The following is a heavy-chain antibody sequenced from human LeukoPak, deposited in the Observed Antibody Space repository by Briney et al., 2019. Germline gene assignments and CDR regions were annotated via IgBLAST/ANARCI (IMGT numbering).Heavy chain of an antibody. D-gene: IGHD3-9*01. Sequence: SETLSLTCTVSGGSISSSSYYWGWIRQPPGKGLEWIGSIYYSGSTYYNPSLKSRVTISVDASKNQFSLKLSSVTAADTAVYYCAREVDLTGYSIPSWFDPWGQGTLVTVSS. CDR3: AREVDLTGYSIPSWFDP. V-gene: IGHV4-39*02. CDR1: GGSISSSSYY. J-gene: IGHJ5*02. CDR2: IYYSGST.